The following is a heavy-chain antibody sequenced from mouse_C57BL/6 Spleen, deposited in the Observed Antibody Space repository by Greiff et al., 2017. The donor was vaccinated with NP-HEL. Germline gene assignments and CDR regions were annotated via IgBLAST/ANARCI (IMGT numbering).Heavy chain of an antibody. CDR1: GYSFTGYY. V-gene: IGHV1-42*01. Sequence: EVQLQQSGPELLKPGASVKISCKASGYSFTGYYMNWVKQSPEKSLEWIGEINPSTGGTTYNQKFKAKATLTVDKSSSTAYMQLKSLTSEDSAVYYCASEDSPRGYWGQGTTLTVSS. CDR2: INPSTGGT. CDR3: ASEDSPRGY. J-gene: IGHJ2*01.